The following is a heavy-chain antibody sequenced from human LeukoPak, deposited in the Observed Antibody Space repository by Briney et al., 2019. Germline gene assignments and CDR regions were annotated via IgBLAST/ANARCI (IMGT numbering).Heavy chain of an antibody. Sequence: GGSLRLSCAASGFTFSSYAMHWVRQAPGKGLEYVSAISSNGGSTYYANSVKGRFTISRDNSKNTLYLQMGSLRAEDMAVYYCARDRGDSTYDLWGQGTLVTVSS. J-gene: IGHJ4*02. CDR1: GFTFSSYA. V-gene: IGHV3-64*01. D-gene: IGHD3-3*01. CDR3: ARDRGDSTYDL. CDR2: ISSNGGST.